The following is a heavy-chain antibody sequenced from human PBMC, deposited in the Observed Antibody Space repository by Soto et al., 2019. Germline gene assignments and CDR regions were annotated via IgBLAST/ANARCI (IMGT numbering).Heavy chain of an antibody. CDR3: ARGGSLYWYFDL. J-gene: IGHJ2*01. D-gene: IGHD1-26*01. CDR2: IIANFGKA. CDR1: GYTFTSYG. Sequence: ASVKVSCKASGYTFTSYGISWVRQAPGQGLEWMGGIIANFGKANYAQKFQGRVTITTDTSASTAYMELSSLRSEDTAVYYCARGGSLYWYFDLWGRGTLVTVSS. V-gene: IGHV1-18*01.